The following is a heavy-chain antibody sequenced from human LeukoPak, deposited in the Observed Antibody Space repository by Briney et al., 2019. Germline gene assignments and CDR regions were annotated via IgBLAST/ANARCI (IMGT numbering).Heavy chain of an antibody. D-gene: IGHD2-15*01. V-gene: IGHV4-34*01. Sequence: SETLSLTCAVYGGSFSGYYWSWIRQPPGKGLEWIGEINHSGSTNYNPSLKSRVTISADTSKNQFSLKLSSVTAADTAVYYCARGLKFCSGGSCYGNWFDPWGQGTLVTVSS. CDR3: ARGLKFCSGGSCYGNWFDP. CDR2: INHSGST. J-gene: IGHJ5*02. CDR1: GGSFSGYY.